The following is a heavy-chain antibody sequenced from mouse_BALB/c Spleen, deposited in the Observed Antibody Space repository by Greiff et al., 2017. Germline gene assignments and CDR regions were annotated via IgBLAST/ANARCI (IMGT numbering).Heavy chain of an antibody. CDR3: AGRVVYYAMDY. Sequence: VQLVQSGAELVRPGTSVTVSCKASGYAFTNYLIAWVKQRPGQGLEWIGVINPGSGGTNYNEMFKGKATLTADKSSSTAYMQLSSLTSDYSAVYFGAGRVVYYAMDYWGQGTAVTVSS. V-gene: IGHV1-54*01. CDR2: INPGSGGT. CDR1: GYAFTNYL. J-gene: IGHJ4*01.